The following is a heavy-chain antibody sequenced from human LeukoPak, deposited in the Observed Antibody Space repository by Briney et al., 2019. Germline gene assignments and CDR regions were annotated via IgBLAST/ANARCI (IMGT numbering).Heavy chain of an antibody. V-gene: IGHV4-61*02. D-gene: IGHD3-3*01. CDR1: GGSISSGSYY. CDR3: ARLSFPRFGVAD. J-gene: IGHJ4*02. Sequence: PSQTLSLTCTVSGGSISSGSYYWSWIPQPAGKGLEWIGRIYTSGSTNYNPSLKSRVTISVDTSKNQFSLKLSSVTAADSAVYYCARLSFPRFGVADWGQGTPVTVSS. CDR2: IYTSGST.